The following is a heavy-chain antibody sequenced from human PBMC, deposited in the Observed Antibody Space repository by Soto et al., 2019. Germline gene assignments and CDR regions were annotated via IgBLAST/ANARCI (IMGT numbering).Heavy chain of an antibody. D-gene: IGHD3-10*01. CDR2: IIPIFGTA. J-gene: IGHJ3*02. Sequence: QVQLVQSGSEVKKPGSSVNFSGKASGGTFSSYDSSWVRQAPGQGLEWIGGIIPIFGTANYAQKFQGSVTITADESTSTADMELRSLRSEATAVSYCARDEDVRVLRGSWNAFDIWGHRTRGTVSS. CDR1: GGTFSSYD. V-gene: IGHV1-69*01. CDR3: ARDEDVRVLRGSWNAFDI.